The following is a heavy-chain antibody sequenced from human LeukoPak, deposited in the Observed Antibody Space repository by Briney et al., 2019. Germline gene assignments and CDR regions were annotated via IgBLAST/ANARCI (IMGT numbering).Heavy chain of an antibody. D-gene: IGHD3-10*01. V-gene: IGHV1-46*01. CDR1: GYTFTSYY. J-gene: IGHJ3*02. CDR3: AAVEKLLWFGEFTDAFDI. CDR2: INPSGGST. Sequence: GASVKVSCKASGYTFTSYYMHWVRQAPGQGLEWMGIINPSGGSTSYAQKFQGRVTMTRDTSTSTVYMELSSLRSEDTAVYYCAAVEKLLWFGEFTDAFDIWGQGTMVTVSS.